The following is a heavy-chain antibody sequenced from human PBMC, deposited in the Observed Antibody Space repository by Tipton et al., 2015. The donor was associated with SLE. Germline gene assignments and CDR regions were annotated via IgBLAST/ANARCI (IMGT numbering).Heavy chain of an antibody. Sequence: RSLRLSCAASGFIFDDYAMHWVRQAPGKGLEWGSGINWNSGDIGYADSVKGRFTISRDNAKNSLYLQMNSLRPEDTALYYCAKDFDGYNGFDFWGQGTLVTVSS. J-gene: IGHJ4*02. CDR3: AKDFDGYNGFDF. V-gene: IGHV3-9*01. D-gene: IGHD5-24*01. CDR1: GFIFDDYA. CDR2: INWNSGDI.